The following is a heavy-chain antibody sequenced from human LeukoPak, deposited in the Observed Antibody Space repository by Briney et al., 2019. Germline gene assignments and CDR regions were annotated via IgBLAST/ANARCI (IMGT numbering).Heavy chain of an antibody. D-gene: IGHD6-19*01. CDR3: ARVGTPVAGNYYYGMDV. J-gene: IGHJ6*02. CDR1: GGSISSYY. Sequence: SEPLSLPCTVSGGSISSYYWSWIRPPAGKGLEWIGRIYTSGSTNYNPSLKSRVTMSVDTSKNQFSLKLSSVTAADTAVYYCARVGTPVAGNYYYGMDVWGQGTTVTVSS. CDR2: IYTSGST. V-gene: IGHV4-4*07.